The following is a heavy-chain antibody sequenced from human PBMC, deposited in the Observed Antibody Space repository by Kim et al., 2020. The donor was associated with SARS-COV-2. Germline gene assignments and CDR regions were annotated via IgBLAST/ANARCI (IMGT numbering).Heavy chain of an antibody. Sequence: SETLSLTCTISGVSFTTSYWSWLRQPPGKGLEWIGFIDNSGYTNYNPSLRGRVAISVDKSKDQLSLTLNSVTAADTAFYYCARHRVAVHDAFDIWGQGT. CDR3: ARHRVAVHDAFDI. CDR2: IDNSGYT. CDR1: GVSFTTSY. D-gene: IGHD2-15*01. V-gene: IGHV4-59*08. J-gene: IGHJ3*02.